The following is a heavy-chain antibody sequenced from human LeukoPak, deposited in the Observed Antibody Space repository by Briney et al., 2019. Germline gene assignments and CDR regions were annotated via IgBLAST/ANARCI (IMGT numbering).Heavy chain of an antibody. V-gene: IGHV3-23*01. Sequence: PGGSLRLSCAASGFTFSSYAMSWVRQAPGKGLEWVSAISGSGGSTYYADSVKGRFTISRDNSKNTLYLQMNSLRAEDTAVYYCAKAKVRVWSGSYYFDYWGQGTLVTVSS. J-gene: IGHJ4*02. D-gene: IGHD3-3*01. CDR1: GFTFSSYA. CDR3: AKAKVRVWSGSYYFDY. CDR2: ISGSGGST.